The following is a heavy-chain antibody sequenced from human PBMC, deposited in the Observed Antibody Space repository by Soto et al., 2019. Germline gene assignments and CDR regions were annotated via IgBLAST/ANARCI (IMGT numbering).Heavy chain of an antibody. CDR3: AREVYSSTYFDS. CDR1: GFSLSSSGVG. V-gene: IGHV2-5*02. Sequence: QITLRESGPTLVRPTQTLTLTCTFSGFSLSSSGVGVGWIRQPPGKALEWLALVYWDDDHRYSPSLKTRLTISKDISKNQVILKMTKLDPADTATYYCAREVYSSTYFDSWGQGTLVTVSS. J-gene: IGHJ4*02. CDR2: VYWDDDH. D-gene: IGHD6-13*01.